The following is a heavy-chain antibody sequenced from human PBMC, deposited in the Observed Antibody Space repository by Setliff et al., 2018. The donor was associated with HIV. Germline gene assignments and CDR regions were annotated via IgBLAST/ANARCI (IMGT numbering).Heavy chain of an antibody. Sequence: PGGSLRLSCVGSGFKIEEYAMAWVRQVPGKGLEWVSSISWNSINIDYADSVKGRLTISRDNAKNSLFLQMNSLRTEDTAFYFCAKHWRIESDNSDALDIWGQGTLVTVSS. CDR1: GFKIEEYA. CDR3: AKHWRIESDNSDALDI. CDR2: ISWNSINI. D-gene: IGHD1-20*01. J-gene: IGHJ3*02. V-gene: IGHV3-9*01.